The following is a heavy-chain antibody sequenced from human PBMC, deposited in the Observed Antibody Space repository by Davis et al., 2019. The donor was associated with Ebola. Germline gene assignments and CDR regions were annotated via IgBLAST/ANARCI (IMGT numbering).Heavy chain of an antibody. CDR2: INPSGGST. Sequence: AASVKVSCKASGYTFTSYYMHWVRQAPGQGLEWMGIINPSGGSTSYAQKFQGRVTMTRDTSTSTVYMELSSLRSEDTAVYYCARGRMITFGGVIVEHKYFDYWGQGTLVTVSS. V-gene: IGHV1-46*01. D-gene: IGHD3-16*02. J-gene: IGHJ4*02. CDR1: GYTFTSYY. CDR3: ARGRMITFGGVIVEHKYFDY.